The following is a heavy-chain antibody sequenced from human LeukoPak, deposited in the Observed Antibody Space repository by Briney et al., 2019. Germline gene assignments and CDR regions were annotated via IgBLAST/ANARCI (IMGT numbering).Heavy chain of an antibody. CDR1: GDSITSGSYY. Sequence: SETLSLTCTVSGDSITSGSYYWAWVRQPPGKGLEWIGSISYSGSTYYNPPLKSRATMSVDTSKNQFSLRLSSVTAADTALYYCRGYDRSGNWVFDYWGQGTLVTVSS. J-gene: IGHJ4*01. V-gene: IGHV4-39*01. D-gene: IGHD3-22*01. CDR2: ISYSGST. CDR3: RGYDRSGNWVFDY.